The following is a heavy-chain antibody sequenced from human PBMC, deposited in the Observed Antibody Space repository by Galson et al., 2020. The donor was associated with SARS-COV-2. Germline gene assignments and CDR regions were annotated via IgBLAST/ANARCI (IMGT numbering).Heavy chain of an antibody. J-gene: IGHJ4*02. CDR3: STGRLMVRGVIVDY. CDR1: GFTFSNAW. V-gene: IGHV3-15*01. D-gene: IGHD3-10*01. CDR2: IKANTDGETA. Sequence: GESLKIPCVASGFTFSNAWMRWVRQAPGKGLESVGRIKANTDGETADYAASVEGRFTMSREDSKNTVFLQMTNLKIEDTAVYYCSTGRLMVRGVIVDYWGQGSLVTVSS.